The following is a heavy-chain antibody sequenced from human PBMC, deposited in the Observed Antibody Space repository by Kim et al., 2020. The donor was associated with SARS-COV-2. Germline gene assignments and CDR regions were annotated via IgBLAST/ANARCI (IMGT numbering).Heavy chain of an antibody. V-gene: IGHV4-31*03. J-gene: IGHJ5*02. D-gene: IGHD2-15*01. CDR1: GGSINSGGYY. Sequence: TLSLTCTVSGGSINSGGYYRSWIRQHPGKGLEWIGYIYYSGSTYYNPSLKSRVTISVDTSKNQFSLKLSSVTAADTAVYYCARVEYCSGGSCSRHNWFDPWGQGTLVTVSS. CDR3: ARVEYCSGGSCSRHNWFDP. CDR2: IYYSGST.